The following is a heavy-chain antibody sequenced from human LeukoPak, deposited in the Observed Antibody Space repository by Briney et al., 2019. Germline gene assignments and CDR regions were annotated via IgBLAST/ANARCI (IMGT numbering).Heavy chain of an antibody. Sequence: SETLSLTCTVSGGSISSHYWSWIRQPPGKGLEWIGYTYYSGSTNYNPSLKSRVTISVDTSKNQFSLKLSSVTAADTAVYYCARGGNWNAWGQGTLVTVSS. CDR1: GGSISSHY. CDR3: ARGGNWNA. V-gene: IGHV4-59*11. CDR2: TYYSGST. J-gene: IGHJ5*02. D-gene: IGHD1-20*01.